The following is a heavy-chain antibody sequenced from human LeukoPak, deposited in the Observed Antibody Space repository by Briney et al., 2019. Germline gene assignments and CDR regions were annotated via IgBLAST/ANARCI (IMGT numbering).Heavy chain of an antibody. V-gene: IGHV3-23*01. J-gene: IGHJ4*02. Sequence: QPGGSLRLSCAASGFTLSSYAMSWVRQAPGKGLEWVSTINGGGVNTHYADSVGGRFTLSRDNSKNTLFLQMNSLRDEDTAVYYCAKDLYSNYGPADCWGQGNLVTVSS. CDR2: INGGGVNT. D-gene: IGHD4-11*01. CDR3: AKDLYSNYGPADC. CDR1: GFTLSSYA.